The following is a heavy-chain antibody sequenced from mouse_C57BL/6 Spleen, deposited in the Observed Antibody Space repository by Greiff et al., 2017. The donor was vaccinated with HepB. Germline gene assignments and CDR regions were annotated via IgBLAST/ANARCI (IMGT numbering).Heavy chain of an antibody. CDR1: GFTFSSYA. J-gene: IGHJ3*01. V-gene: IGHV5-4*01. Sequence: DVMLVESGGGLVKPGGSLKLSCAASGFTFSSYAMSWVRQTPEKRLEWVATISDGGSYTYYPDNVKGRFTISRDNAKNNLYLQMSHLKSEDTAMYYCARDSPYGSSPWFAYWGQGTLVTVSA. CDR3: ARDSPYGSSPWFAY. D-gene: IGHD1-1*01. CDR2: ISDGGSYT.